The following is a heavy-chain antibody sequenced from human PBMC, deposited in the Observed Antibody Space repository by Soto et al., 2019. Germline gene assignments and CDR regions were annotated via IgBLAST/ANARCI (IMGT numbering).Heavy chain of an antibody. CDR2: IKGDGSRK. D-gene: IGHD4-17*01. CDR1: GFTFSRYW. Sequence: EVQLVESGGGLVQPGGSLRLSCAASGFTFSRYWLSWVRQAPGKGLEWVADIKGDGSRKYYVESMKGRFSISRENAENSVYLQISSLRAEDTAVYYCARHSNDYGDYGWYFDLWGRGTLVTVSA. J-gene: IGHJ2*01. V-gene: IGHV3-7*01. CDR3: ARHSNDYGDYGWYFDL.